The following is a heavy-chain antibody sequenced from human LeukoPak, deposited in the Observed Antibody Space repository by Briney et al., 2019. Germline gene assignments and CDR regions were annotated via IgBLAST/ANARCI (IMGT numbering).Heavy chain of an antibody. Sequence: PSETLSLTCTVSGGSISSSDYYWGWIRQPPGKGLEWIGRIYYSVTTYYNQSLKTRVTISVDTSKNQFSLKLNFVTAADTAVYYCARDRLRWPKIDYWGQGTLVTVSS. CDR2: IYYSVTT. V-gene: IGHV4-39*07. CDR1: GGSISSSDYY. D-gene: IGHD4-23*01. J-gene: IGHJ4*02. CDR3: ARDRLRWPKIDY.